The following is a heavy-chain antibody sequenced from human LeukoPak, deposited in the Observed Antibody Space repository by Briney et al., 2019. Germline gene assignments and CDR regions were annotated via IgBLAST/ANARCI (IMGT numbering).Heavy chain of an antibody. CDR3: ARGGYSSSWYYWFDP. V-gene: IGHV5-51*01. CDR2: IYPGDSDT. CDR1: GYSFSSHW. Sequence: GESLKISCKGSGYSFSSHWIGWVRQTSGKGLEWMGIIYPGDSDTRYSPSFQGQVTLSADKSISTAYLQWSSLKASDTAMYYCARGGYSSSWYYWFDPWGQGTLVTVSS. D-gene: IGHD6-13*01. J-gene: IGHJ5*02.